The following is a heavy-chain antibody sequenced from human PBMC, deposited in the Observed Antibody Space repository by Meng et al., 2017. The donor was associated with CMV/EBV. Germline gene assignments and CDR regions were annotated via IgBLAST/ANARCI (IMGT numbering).Heavy chain of an antibody. Sequence: SVKVSYKASGGSFSSYAISWVRQAPGQGLEGMGGITPIFGTANYAQKFQGRVTMTTDTSTSTDYMELRSLRSDDTAVYYCARDGRGIWDCSSTSCYNPYYYYGMDVWGQGTTVTVSS. D-gene: IGHD2-2*02. V-gene: IGHV1-69*05. CDR1: GGSFSSYA. CDR2: ITPIFGTA. CDR3: ARDGRGIWDCSSTSCYNPYYYYGMDV. J-gene: IGHJ6*02.